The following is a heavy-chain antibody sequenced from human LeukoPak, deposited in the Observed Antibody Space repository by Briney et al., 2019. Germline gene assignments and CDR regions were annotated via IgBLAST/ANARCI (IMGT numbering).Heavy chain of an antibody. CDR3: AKLFWSHYHDGIGM. D-gene: IGHD3-3*01. J-gene: IGHJ3*02. CDR2: ISGGGDKT. Sequence: AGGSLRLSCAASGFTFNSYAMNWVRQAPGMGLQWVSTISGGGDKTYYADSVEGRFTISRDNSKNTLYLQMNSLRAEDTAVYYCAKLFWSHYHDGIGMWGQGTMVTVSS. V-gene: IGHV3-23*01. CDR1: GFTFNSYA.